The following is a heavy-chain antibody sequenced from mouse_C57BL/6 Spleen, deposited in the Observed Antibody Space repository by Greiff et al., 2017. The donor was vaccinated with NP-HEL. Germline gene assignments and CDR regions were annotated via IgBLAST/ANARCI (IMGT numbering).Heavy chain of an antibody. CDR3: ARSPYYYGSRGYYFDY. D-gene: IGHD1-1*01. Sequence: VQLQQSGPELVKPGASVKISCKASGYTFTDYYMNWVKQSHGKSLEWIGDINPNNGGTSYNQKFKGKATLTVDKSSSTAYMELRSLTSEDSAVYYCARSPYYYGSRGYYFDYWGQGTTLTVSS. V-gene: IGHV1-26*01. J-gene: IGHJ2*01. CDR1: GYTFTDYY. CDR2: INPNNGGT.